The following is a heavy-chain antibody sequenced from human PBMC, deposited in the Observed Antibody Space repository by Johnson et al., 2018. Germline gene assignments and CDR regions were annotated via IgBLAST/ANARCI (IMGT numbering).Heavy chain of an antibody. CDR3: AKDVGGGDCRHSGGGFDI. CDR1: GFTFSSYG. V-gene: IGHV3-30*18. Sequence: QVQLVESGGGVVQPGRSLRLSCAASGFTFSSYGMHWVRQAPGKGLDWVAVISFDGSNKYYADSVKGRFTISRDSSKNMLYLQMNSLRGEDTAVYYCAKDVGGGDCRHSGGGFDIWGQGTVVIVSS. CDR2: ISFDGSNK. J-gene: IGHJ3*02. D-gene: IGHD2-21*02.